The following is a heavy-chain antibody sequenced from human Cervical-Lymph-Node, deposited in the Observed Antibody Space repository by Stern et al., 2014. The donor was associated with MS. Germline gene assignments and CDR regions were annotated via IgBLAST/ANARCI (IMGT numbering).Heavy chain of an antibody. CDR2: VCSDGSDP. J-gene: IGHJ6*02. V-gene: IGHV3-74*01. D-gene: IGHD2-8*01. CDR1: GFTFSSYW. Sequence: EVQLLESGGGLVRPGGSLRLSCAASGFTFSSYWMHWVRQVPGKGLGWVSRVCSDGSDPIDADYVKVRFTISRDNSRNTVYLQMNRLRAEDTAVYFCAREYEVYSIQAYYGMDVWGQGTTVIVSS. CDR3: AREYEVYSIQAYYGMDV.